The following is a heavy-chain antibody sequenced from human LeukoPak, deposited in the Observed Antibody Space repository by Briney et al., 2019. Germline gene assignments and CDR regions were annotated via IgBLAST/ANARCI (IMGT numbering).Heavy chain of an antibody. Sequence: GGSLRLSCAASGFTFSSYGMHWVRQAPGKGLEWVAVIWYDGSNKYYADSVKGRFTISRDNSKNTLYLQMNSLRAEDTAVYYCARMGDGYNYANYWGQGTLVTVSS. D-gene: IGHD5-24*01. CDR3: ARMGDGYNYANY. J-gene: IGHJ4*02. V-gene: IGHV3-33*01. CDR2: IWYDGSNK. CDR1: GFTFSSYG.